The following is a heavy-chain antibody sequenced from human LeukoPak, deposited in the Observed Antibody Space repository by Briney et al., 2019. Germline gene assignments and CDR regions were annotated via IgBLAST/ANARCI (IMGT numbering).Heavy chain of an antibody. V-gene: IGHV1-18*01. D-gene: IGHD1-26*01. Sequence: ASVKVSCKASGYTFTSYGISWVRQAPGQGLEWMEWISAYNGNTNYAQNFQGRVTMTTDTSTSTAYMELRSLRSDDTAVYYCARWWELLRYFDYWGQGTLVTVSS. CDR3: ARWWELLRYFDY. CDR1: GYTFTSYG. J-gene: IGHJ4*02. CDR2: ISAYNGNT.